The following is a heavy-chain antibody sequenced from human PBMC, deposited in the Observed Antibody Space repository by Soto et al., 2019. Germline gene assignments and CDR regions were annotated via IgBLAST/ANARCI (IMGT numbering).Heavy chain of an antibody. CDR2: FDPEDDET. CDR1: GYALTELS. D-gene: IGHD3-22*01. V-gene: IGHV1-24*01. CDR3: ATSPYYYDSSGRDAFDI. J-gene: IGHJ3*02. Sequence: ASVKVSCKVSGYALTELSMHWVRQAPGKGHEWMGVFDPEDDETIYAHKFHVRVTMTEDTSTDTAYMELSSLRSEDTAVYYYATSPYYYDSSGRDAFDIWGQGTMVTVSS.